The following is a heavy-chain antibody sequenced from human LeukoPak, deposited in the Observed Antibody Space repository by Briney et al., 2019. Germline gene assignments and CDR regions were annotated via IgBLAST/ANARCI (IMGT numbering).Heavy chain of an antibody. J-gene: IGHJ5*02. Sequence: SETLSLTCTVSGGPISSYYWSWIRQPPGKGLEWIGYIYYSGSTNYNPSLKSRVTISVDTSKNQFSLKLSSVTAADTAVYYCARAGTYDILTGYYHWGQGTLVTVSS. CDR1: GGPISSYY. CDR3: ARAGTYDILTGYYH. D-gene: IGHD3-9*01. V-gene: IGHV4-59*01. CDR2: IYYSGST.